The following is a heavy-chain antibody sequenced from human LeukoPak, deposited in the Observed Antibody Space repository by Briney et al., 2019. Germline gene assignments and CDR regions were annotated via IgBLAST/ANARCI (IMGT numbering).Heavy chain of an antibody. J-gene: IGHJ4*02. Sequence: PGGSLRLSCVASGFSVGSIYMSWVRRAPGKGLEWVSLLYTDHSTYYANSVEGRFTISRDDSKNTIYLQMNSLRAEDTAVYYCARGGVHYWNPRYWGQGTLVTVSS. CDR2: LYTDHST. CDR1: GFSVGSIY. V-gene: IGHV3-53*01. CDR3: ARGGVHYWNPRY. D-gene: IGHD1-1*01.